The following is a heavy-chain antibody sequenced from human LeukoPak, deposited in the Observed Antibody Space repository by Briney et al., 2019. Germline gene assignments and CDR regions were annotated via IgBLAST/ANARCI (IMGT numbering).Heavy chain of an antibody. CDR1: GFTFSSYA. V-gene: IGHV3-23*01. J-gene: IGHJ4*02. D-gene: IGHD3-10*01. CDR2: ISGSGGST. CDR3: AKDGRDYYYGSGNYAKYFDN. Sequence: GGSLRLSCAASGFTFSSYAMSWVRQAPGKGLEWVSAISGSGGSTYYADSVKGRFTFSRDNSKNTMYLQMNSLRAEDTAVYYCAKDGRDYYYGSGNYAKYFDNWGQGTLVTVSS.